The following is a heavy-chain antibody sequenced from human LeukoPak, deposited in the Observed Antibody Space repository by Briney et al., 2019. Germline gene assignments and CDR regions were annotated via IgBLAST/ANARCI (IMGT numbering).Heavy chain of an antibody. Sequence: PGGSLRLSCAASGSTFDDYAMHSVRQAPGKGLGWVSGISRNSNSIDYADSVKGRFTISRDNAKNSLYLQMNILRPEDTALYYCAKDKWQLLGTDAFDIWGLGTMVTVSS. D-gene: IGHD1-26*01. CDR3: AKDKWQLLGTDAFDI. J-gene: IGHJ3*02. CDR2: ISRNSNSI. CDR1: GSTFDDYA. V-gene: IGHV3-9*01.